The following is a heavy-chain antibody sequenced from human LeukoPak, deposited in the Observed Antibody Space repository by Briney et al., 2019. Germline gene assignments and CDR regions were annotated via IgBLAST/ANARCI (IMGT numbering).Heavy chain of an antibody. V-gene: IGHV3-23*01. J-gene: IGHJ4*02. Sequence: GSLRLSCAASGFTFSSYAMSWVRQAPGKGLEWVSAVSGSGGSTYYADSVKGRFTISRDNSKNTLYLQMNSLRAEDTAVYYCAKGLNYDFWSGYNTNDYWGQGTLVTVSS. D-gene: IGHD3-3*01. CDR1: GFTFSSYA. CDR2: VSGSGGST. CDR3: AKGLNYDFWSGYNTNDY.